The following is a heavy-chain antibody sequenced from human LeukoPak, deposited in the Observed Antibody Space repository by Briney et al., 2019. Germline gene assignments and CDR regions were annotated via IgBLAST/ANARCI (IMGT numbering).Heavy chain of an antibody. J-gene: IGHJ1*01. CDR1: GYTFTGYY. V-gene: IGHV1-2*02. Sequence: ASVKVSCKASGYTFTGYYMHWVRQAPGQGLEWMGWINPNRGGTNYAQKSQGRVTMTRDTSISTAYMELSRLRSDDTAVYYCATSLYCSSTNCYALYFQHWGQGTLVTVSS. D-gene: IGHD2-2*01. CDR3: ATSLYCSSTNCYALYFQH. CDR2: INPNRGGT.